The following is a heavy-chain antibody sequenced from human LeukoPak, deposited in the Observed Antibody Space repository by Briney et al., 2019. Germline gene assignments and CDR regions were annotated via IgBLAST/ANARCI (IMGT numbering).Heavy chain of an antibody. D-gene: IGHD2-2*01. J-gene: IGHJ6*02. CDR1: GGSISSYY. V-gene: IGHV4-59*08. Sequence: SETLSLTCTVSGGSISSYYWSWIRQPPGKGLEWIGYIYYSGSTNYNPSLKSRVTISVDTSKSQFSLKLSSVTAADTAVYYCARHCSSTSCPSYYYYYGMDVWGQGTTVTVSS. CDR3: ARHCSSTSCPSYYYYYGMDV. CDR2: IYYSGST.